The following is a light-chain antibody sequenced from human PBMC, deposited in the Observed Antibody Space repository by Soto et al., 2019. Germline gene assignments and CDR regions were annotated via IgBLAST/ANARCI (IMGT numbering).Light chain of an antibody. CDR2: GAS. J-gene: IGKJ5*01. CDR3: QQYGTSPS. CDR1: QSLITRY. Sequence: EIVLPQSPGTLSLFPGERATLSCRASQSLITRYLAWYQQKPGQAPRPLIYGASSRATGIPDRFSGSGSGTDFTLTVSRLEPEDFAVYSCQQYGTSPSFGQGTRLEIK. V-gene: IGKV3-20*01.